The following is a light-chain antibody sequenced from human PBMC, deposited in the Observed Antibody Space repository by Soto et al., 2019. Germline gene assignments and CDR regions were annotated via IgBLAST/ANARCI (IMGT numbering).Light chain of an antibody. J-gene: IGKJ5*01. CDR3: QHYNGYPQT. CDR1: QAISNY. CDR2: GAN. V-gene: IGKV1-16*01. Sequence: DIQMTQSPSFLSASVGDRVTITGRASQAISNYLNWYQQKPGKAPNLLIFGANTLQSGVPSRFSGSGSATDFTLAISSLQPEDFGTYYCQHYNGYPQTFGQGTRLEIK.